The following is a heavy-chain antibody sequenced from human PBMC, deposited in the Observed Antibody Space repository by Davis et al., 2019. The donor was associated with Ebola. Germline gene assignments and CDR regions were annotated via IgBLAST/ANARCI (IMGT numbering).Heavy chain of an antibody. CDR3: ARGSPRYGSGTSY. V-gene: IGHV4-34*01. Sequence: SETLSPTFPLYGGSLSGYYWSWIRQPPGKGLEWNGEINHSGSTNYNPSLKSRVTISVDTSKNQFSLKLSSVTAADTAVYYCARGSPRYGSGTSYWGQGTLVTVSS. CDR1: GGSLSGYY. J-gene: IGHJ4*02. D-gene: IGHD3-10*01. CDR2: INHSGST.